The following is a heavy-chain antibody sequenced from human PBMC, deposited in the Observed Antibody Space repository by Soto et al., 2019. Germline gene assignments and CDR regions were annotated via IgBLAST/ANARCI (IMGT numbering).Heavy chain of an antibody. CDR1: GGSISSYY. CDR3: ARVVVAATAGGWFDP. J-gene: IGHJ5*02. V-gene: IGHV4-59*01. Sequence: SETLSLTCTVSGGSISSYYWSWIRQPPGKGLEWIGYIYYSGSTNYNPSLKSRVTISVDTPKNQFSLKLSSVTAADTAVYYCARVVVAATAGGWFDPWGQGTLVTVSS. D-gene: IGHD2-15*01. CDR2: IYYSGST.